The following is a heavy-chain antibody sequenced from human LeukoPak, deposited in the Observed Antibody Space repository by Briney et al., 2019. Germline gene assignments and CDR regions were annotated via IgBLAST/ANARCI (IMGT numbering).Heavy chain of an antibody. CDR2: IYTSGST. CDR3: ARVSGRDDTIDY. J-gene: IGHJ4*02. CDR1: GGSISSGSYY. D-gene: IGHD3-22*01. Sequence: SETLSLTCTVSGGSISSGSYYWSWIRQPAGKGLEWIGRIYTSGSTNYNPSLKSRVTISVDTSKNQFSLKLSSVTAADTAVYYCARVSGRDDTIDYWGQGTLVTVSS. V-gene: IGHV4-61*02.